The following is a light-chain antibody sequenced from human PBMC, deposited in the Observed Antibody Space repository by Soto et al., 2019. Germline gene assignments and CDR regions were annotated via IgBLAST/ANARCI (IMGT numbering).Light chain of an antibody. Sequence: EIVLTQSPGTLSLSPGERATLSCRASQSVSSSYLAWYQQKPGQAPRLLIYDASSRATGLPDKFSGSGSGTDFTLTISRLEPEDFAVYYCQQYCSSPWTFGQGTKVEIK. CDR2: DAS. CDR3: QQYCSSPWT. V-gene: IGKV3-20*01. J-gene: IGKJ1*01. CDR1: QSVSSSY.